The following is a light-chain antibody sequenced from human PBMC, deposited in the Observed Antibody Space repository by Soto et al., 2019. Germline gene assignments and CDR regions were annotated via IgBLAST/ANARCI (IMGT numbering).Light chain of an antibody. CDR2: EGS. Sequence: QSALTQPASVSGSPGQSITISCTGTISDVGSYDLVSWYQQHPGKAPKLMIYEGSKRPSGVSSRFSSSKSGNTASLTISGLKAEDEADYYCCSYAGSSTSWVFGGGTKLTVL. CDR3: CSYAGSSTSWV. V-gene: IGLV2-23*01. CDR1: ISDVGSYDL. J-gene: IGLJ3*02.